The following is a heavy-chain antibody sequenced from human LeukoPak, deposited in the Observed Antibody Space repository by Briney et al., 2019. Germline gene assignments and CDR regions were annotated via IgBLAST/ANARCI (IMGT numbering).Heavy chain of an antibody. CDR3: ARKYLYGSGKPHFDH. Sequence: ASVKVSCKASGYTFTSYDINWVRQATGQGLEWMGWMNPNSGNTGYAQKFQGRVTMTRNTSISTAYMELSSLRSDATAVYFCARKYLYGSGKPHFDHWGQGTLVTVSS. D-gene: IGHD3-10*01. CDR1: GYTFTSYD. J-gene: IGHJ4*02. V-gene: IGHV1-8*01. CDR2: MNPNSGNT.